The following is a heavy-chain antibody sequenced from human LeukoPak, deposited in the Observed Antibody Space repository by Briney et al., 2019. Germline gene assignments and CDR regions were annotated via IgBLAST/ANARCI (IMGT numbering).Heavy chain of an antibody. V-gene: IGHV3-23*01. J-gene: IGHJ4*02. D-gene: IGHD3-16*01. Sequence: GGSLRLSCAASGFTFSSYAMSWVRQAPGKGLEWVSAISGSGGSTYYADSVKGRFTISRDNAKNSLYLQMNSLRAEDTAVYYCAKDPAPPYLSGRPDGGQGTLVTVSS. CDR3: AKDPAPPYLSGRPD. CDR2: ISGSGGST. CDR1: GFTFSSYA.